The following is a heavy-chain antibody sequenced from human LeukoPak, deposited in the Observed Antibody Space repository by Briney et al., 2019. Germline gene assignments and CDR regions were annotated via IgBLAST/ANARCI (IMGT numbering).Heavy chain of an antibody. CDR2: INHSGST. CDR1: GGSFRGYY. D-gene: IGHD2-2*01. J-gene: IGHJ4*02. Sequence: PSETLSLTCAVYGGSFRGYYWSWIRQPPGKGLEWIGEINHSGSTNYNPSLKSRVTISVDTSKNQFSLNLNSVTATDTAVYYCARGAAAHFDYWGQGTLVTVSS. CDR3: ARGAAAHFDY. V-gene: IGHV4-34*01.